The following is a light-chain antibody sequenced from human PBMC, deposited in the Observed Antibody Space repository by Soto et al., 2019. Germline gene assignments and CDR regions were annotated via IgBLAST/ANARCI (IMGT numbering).Light chain of an antibody. J-gene: IGLJ1*01. CDR1: SSGVGSYNL. V-gene: IGLV2-23*01. CDR3: CSYAGSSTPSYV. CDR2: EGS. Sequence: QSALTQPASVSGSPGQSITISCTGTSSGVGSYNLVSWYQQHPGKAPKLMIYEGSKRPSGVSNRFSGSKSGNTASLTISGLQAEDEADYYCCSYAGSSTPSYVFGTGTKVTVL.